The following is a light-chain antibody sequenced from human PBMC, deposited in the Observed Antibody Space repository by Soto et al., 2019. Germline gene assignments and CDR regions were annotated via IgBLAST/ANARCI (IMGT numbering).Light chain of an antibody. V-gene: IGLV2-23*01. CDR2: EGS. Sequence: QSVLTQPASVSGSPGQSITISCTGTSSDVGSYHLLSWYQHHPGNAPKLMIYEGSKRPSGVSNRFSGSKSGNTASLTISGLQAEDEADYYCCSYAGSSTTLVFGGGTKLTVL. J-gene: IGLJ2*01. CDR1: SSDVGSYHL. CDR3: CSYAGSSTTLV.